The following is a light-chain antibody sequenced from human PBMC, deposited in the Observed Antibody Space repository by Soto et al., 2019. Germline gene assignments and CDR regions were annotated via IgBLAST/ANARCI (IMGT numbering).Light chain of an antibody. V-gene: IGLV2-23*02. J-gene: IGLJ1*01. CDR2: EVS. Sequence: SVLTQPASVSGSPGQSITISCTGTSSDVGRYNLVSWYQQHPGKAPKLMIYEVSKRPSGVSNRFSGSKSGNTASLTISGLQAEDEADYYCCSYAGSSTYVFGTGTKVTVL. CDR1: SSDVGRYNL. CDR3: CSYAGSSTYV.